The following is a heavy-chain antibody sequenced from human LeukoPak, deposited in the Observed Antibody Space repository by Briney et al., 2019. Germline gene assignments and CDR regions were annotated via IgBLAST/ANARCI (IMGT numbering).Heavy chain of an antibody. CDR3: ARDAGFSNEDY. D-gene: IGHD3-10*01. Sequence: PGGSLRLSCAASGFTFSTYWMSWVRQAPGKGLEWVANIHPDGGDTYYVDSVKGRFTISRDNAGNSLYLQMHTLRVEDTAVYYCARDAGFSNEDYWGQGTLVTVSS. CDR1: GFTFSTYW. J-gene: IGHJ4*02. CDR2: IHPDGGDT. V-gene: IGHV3-7*01.